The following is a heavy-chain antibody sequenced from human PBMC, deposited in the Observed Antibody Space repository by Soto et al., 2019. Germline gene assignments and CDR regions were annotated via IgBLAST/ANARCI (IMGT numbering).Heavy chain of an antibody. CDR3: ARAKQWLYAFDI. J-gene: IGHJ3*02. CDR1: GYTFTSYD. CDR2: MNPNSGNT. D-gene: IGHD6-19*01. Sequence: GASVKVSCKASGYTFTSYDINWVRQATGQGLEWMGWMNPNSGNTGYAQKFQGRVTMTRNTSISTAYMELRSLRSDDTAVYYCARAKQWLYAFDIWGQGTMVTVSS. V-gene: IGHV1-8*01.